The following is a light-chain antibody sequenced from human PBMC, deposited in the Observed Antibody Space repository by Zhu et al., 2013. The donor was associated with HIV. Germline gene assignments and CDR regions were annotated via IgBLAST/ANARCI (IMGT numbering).Light chain of an antibody. CDR2: WAS. CDR3: QQYYSTPS. CDR1: QSVLYSSNKKNY. V-gene: IGKV4-1*01. Sequence: DIVMTQSPDSLAVSLGERATINCKSSQSVLYSSNKKNYLAWYQQKAGQPPKLLIYWASTRESGVPDRFSGSGFGTDFTLTISSLQAEDVAVYYCQQYYSTPSFGGGTKVEIK. J-gene: IGKJ4*01.